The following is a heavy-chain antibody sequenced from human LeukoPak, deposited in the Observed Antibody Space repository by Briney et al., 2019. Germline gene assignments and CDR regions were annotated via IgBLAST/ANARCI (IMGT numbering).Heavy chain of an antibody. CDR2: ISGSGGNT. D-gene: IGHD1-26*01. V-gene: IGHV3-23*01. CDR1: GFTFSSYA. CDR3: ARDDARWEVPFDY. J-gene: IGHJ4*02. Sequence: GGSLRLSCAASGFTFSSYAMSWVRQAPGKGLEWVSGISGSGGNTYYADSVKGRFTISRDNSKNTLSLQMNSLRAEDTAVYYCARDDARWEVPFDYWGQGSLVTVSS.